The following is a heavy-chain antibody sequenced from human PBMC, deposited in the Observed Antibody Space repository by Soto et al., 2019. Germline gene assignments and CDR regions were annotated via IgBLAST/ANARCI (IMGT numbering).Heavy chain of an antibody. J-gene: IGHJ4*02. Sequence: QVQLVQSGAEVKKPGSSVKVSCKASGGIFSTYAISWLRQAPGQGLEWMGGIIPIFGTPNYAQRFQGRVTITADESTRTAYMELSRLRSEDTAVYYCARDRDDYGSGNYYNRIDVGGQGTRVTFSS. CDR2: IIPIFGTP. D-gene: IGHD3-10*01. V-gene: IGHV1-69*01. CDR1: GGIFSTYA. CDR3: ARDRDDYGSGNYYNRIDV.